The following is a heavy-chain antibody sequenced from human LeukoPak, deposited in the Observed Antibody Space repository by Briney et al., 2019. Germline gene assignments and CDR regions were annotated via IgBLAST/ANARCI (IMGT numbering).Heavy chain of an antibody. D-gene: IGHD1-7*01. CDR3: AREGNENFWFDY. J-gene: IGHJ4*02. CDR1: GGSISSYY. CDR2: IYYSGST. Sequence: SETLSLTCTVSGGSISSYYWSWIRQPPGKGLEWIGYIYYSGSTNYNPSLKGRVTISVDTSKNQFSLKLSSVTAADTAVYYCAREGNENFWFDYWGQGTLVTVSS. V-gene: IGHV4-59*01.